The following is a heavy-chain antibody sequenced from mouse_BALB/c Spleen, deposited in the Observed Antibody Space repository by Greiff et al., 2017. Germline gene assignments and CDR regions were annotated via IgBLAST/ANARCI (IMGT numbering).Heavy chain of an antibody. D-gene: IGHD1-1*01. CDR3: ARGGYGSRYWYFDV. Sequence: VTMVESGGGLVQPGGSRKLSCAASGFTFSSLGLHWVRQAPEKGLEWVAYISSGSSTIYYADTVKGRFTISRDNPKNTLFLQMTSLRSEDTAMYYCARGGYGSRYWYFDVWGAGTTVTVSS. CDR1: GFTFSSLG. CDR2: ISSGSSTI. J-gene: IGHJ1*01. V-gene: IGHV5-17*02.